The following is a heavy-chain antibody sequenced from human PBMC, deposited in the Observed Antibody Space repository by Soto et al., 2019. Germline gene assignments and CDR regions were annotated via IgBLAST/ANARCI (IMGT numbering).Heavy chain of an antibody. CDR1: GFSLSTSGMC. CDR2: IEWDDEK. V-gene: IGHV2-70*01. Sequence: YGPPPVNPAQTLTLTCTVSGFSLSTSGMCVNWIRQPPGKALEWLALIEWDDEKFFSTSLKTRLTISKDTSKNQVVLTMTNLDPVDTATYYCARRKKEEYYYGSGVKHYGSDVGGQ. CDR3: ARRKKEEYYYGSGVKHYGSDV. D-gene: IGHD3-10*01. J-gene: IGHJ6*02.